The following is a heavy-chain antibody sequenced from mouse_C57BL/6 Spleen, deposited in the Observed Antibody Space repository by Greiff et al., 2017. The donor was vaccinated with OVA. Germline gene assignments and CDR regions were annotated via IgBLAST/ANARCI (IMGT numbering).Heavy chain of an antibody. CDR2: IYPGSGST. D-gene: IGHD1-1*01. CDR1: GYTFTSYW. V-gene: IGHV1-55*01. J-gene: IGHJ2*01. CDR3: GREGGSTVVDYFDY. Sequence: QVQLQQPGAELVKPGASVKMSCKASGYTFTSYWITWVKQRPGQGLEWIGDIYPGSGSTNYNEKFKSKATLTVDTSSSTAYMQLSSLTSEDSAVYYCGREGGSTVVDYFDYWGQGTTLTVSS.